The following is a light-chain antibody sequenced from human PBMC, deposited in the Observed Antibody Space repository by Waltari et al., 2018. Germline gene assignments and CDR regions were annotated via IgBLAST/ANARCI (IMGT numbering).Light chain of an antibody. Sequence: SSELTQDPAVSVALGQTVRITCQGDSLRNYYASWSQQKPGQAPVLVIYGKNNRPSGIPDRFSGSSSGSTASLTITGAQADDEADYYCNSRDSSGNHHLVFGGGTKLTVL. V-gene: IGLV3-19*01. CDR3: NSRDSSGNHHLV. J-gene: IGLJ2*01. CDR1: SLRNYY. CDR2: GKN.